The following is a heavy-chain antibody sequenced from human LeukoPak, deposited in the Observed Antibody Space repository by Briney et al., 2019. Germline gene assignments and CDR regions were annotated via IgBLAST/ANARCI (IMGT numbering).Heavy chain of an antibody. D-gene: IGHD3-10*01. Sequence: ASVTVSCTASGYTFTGYYMHWVRQAPGQGLEWMGWINPNSGGTNYAQKFQGRVTMTRDTSISTAYMELSRLRSDDTAVYYCARTPITMVRGNWFDPWGQGTLVTVSS. CDR1: GYTFTGYY. J-gene: IGHJ5*02. CDR3: ARTPITMVRGNWFDP. V-gene: IGHV1-2*02. CDR2: INPNSGGT.